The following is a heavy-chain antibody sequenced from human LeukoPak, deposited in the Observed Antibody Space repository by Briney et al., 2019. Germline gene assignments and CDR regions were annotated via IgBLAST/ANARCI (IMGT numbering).Heavy chain of an antibody. CDR1: GGSISSYY. CDR2: IYYSGST. D-gene: IGHD6-19*01. Sequence: SETLSLTCTVSGGSISSYYWSWIRQPPGKGLEWIGYIYYSGSTNYNPSLKSRVTISVDTSKNQFSLKLSSVTAADTAVYYCARGDSSGWYYFDYWGQGTLVTVSS. V-gene: IGHV4-59*01. CDR3: ARGDSSGWYYFDY. J-gene: IGHJ4*02.